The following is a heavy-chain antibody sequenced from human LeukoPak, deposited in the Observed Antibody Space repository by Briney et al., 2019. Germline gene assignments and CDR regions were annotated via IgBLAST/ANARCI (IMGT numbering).Heavy chain of an antibody. Sequence: SETLSLTCSVSGDSIRNYYWSWIRQPAGKGLEWIGRIYTSGTTDYNPSLKSRLTMSVDTSRNHFSVKLTSVTAADTGVYYCARLTMPTGPGDYWGQGTLVTVSS. V-gene: IGHV4-4*07. J-gene: IGHJ4*02. CDR3: ARLTMPTGPGDY. CDR1: GDSIRNYY. CDR2: IYTSGTT. D-gene: IGHD4/OR15-4a*01.